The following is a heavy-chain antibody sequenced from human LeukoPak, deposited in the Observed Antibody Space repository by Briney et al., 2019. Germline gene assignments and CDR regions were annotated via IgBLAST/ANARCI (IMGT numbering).Heavy chain of an antibody. CDR2: INTNTGNP. V-gene: IGHV7-4-1*02. CDR3: AREARIAARRGVDY. CDR1: GYTFSGYY. J-gene: IGHJ4*02. Sequence: GASVKVSCKASGYTFSGYYMHWVRQAPGQGLEWMGWINTNTGNPTYAQGFTGRFVFSLDTSVSTAYLQISSLKAEDTAVYYCAREARIAARRGVDYWGQGTLVTVSS. D-gene: IGHD6-6*01.